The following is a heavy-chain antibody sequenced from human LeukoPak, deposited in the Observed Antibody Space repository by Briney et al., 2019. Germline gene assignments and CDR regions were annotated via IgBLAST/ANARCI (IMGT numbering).Heavy chain of an antibody. D-gene: IGHD1-14*01. CDR3: ARGGEAEPSPFDF. CDR2: INPKSGAA. CDR1: GYIFSDYY. V-gene: IGHV1-2*02. J-gene: IGHJ4*02. Sequence: GASVKVSCKASGYIFSDYYVHWVRQAPGQGLEWLGWINPKSGAADYAQQFRGRVTMTRDTSINTDYMEMKRVTSDDTAVYYCARGGEAEPSPFDFWGRGTLVTVS.